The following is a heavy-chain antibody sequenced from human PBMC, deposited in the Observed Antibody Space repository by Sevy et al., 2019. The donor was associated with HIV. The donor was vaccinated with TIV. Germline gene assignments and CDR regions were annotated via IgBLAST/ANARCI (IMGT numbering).Heavy chain of an antibody. CDR1: GYTFTSYG. D-gene: IGHD2-15*01. Sequence: ASVKVSCKASGYTFTSYGISWVRQAPGQGLEWMGWISAYNGNTNYAQKLQGRVTMTTDTSTSTACMELRSLRSDATAVYYCAKTYCSGGSCYSSDAFDIWGQGTMVTVSS. CDR2: ISAYNGNT. CDR3: AKTYCSGGSCYSSDAFDI. V-gene: IGHV1-18*01. J-gene: IGHJ3*02.